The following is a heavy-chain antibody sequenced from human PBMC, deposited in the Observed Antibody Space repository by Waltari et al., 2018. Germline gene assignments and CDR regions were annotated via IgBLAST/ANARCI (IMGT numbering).Heavy chain of an antibody. D-gene: IGHD6-13*01. CDR3: ASGAAAALYYFDY. Sequence: QVQLVQSGAEVKKPGSSVKVSCKASGGTFSSYANSWVRQAPGQGLEWMGGIIPILGIANYAQKFQGRVTITADKSTSTAYMELSSLRSEDTAVYYCASGAAAALYYFDYWGQGTLVTVSS. CDR1: GGTFSSYA. CDR2: IIPILGIA. J-gene: IGHJ4*02. V-gene: IGHV1-69*10.